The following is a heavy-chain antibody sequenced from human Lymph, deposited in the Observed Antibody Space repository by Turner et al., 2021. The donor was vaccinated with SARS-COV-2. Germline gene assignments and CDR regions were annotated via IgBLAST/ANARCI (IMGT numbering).Heavy chain of an antibody. Sequence: QVQVVQSGAEVKKTVASVRVSCKASGYTFTGDYLHCVRQDPGQGLEWMGWINPNSGGTNYAHRFQGRVTMTMDTSLSTAYMQLSRLRSDDTAVYYCARSRDLQSMVLGVYPFDYWGQGTLVTVSS. CDR1: GYTFTGDY. CDR2: INPNSGGT. CDR3: ARSRDLQSMVLGVYPFDY. J-gene: IGHJ4*02. D-gene: IGHD3-10*01. V-gene: IGHV1-2*07.